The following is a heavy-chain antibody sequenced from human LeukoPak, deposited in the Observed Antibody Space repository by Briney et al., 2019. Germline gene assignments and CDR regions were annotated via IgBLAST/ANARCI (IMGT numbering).Heavy chain of an antibody. V-gene: IGHV4-59*08. CDR2: IYYSGST. J-gene: IGHJ6*02. D-gene: IGHD6-19*01. CDR1: GGSISSYY. CDR3: ARFIGWYSDYYYGMDV. Sequence: SETLSLTCTVSGGSISSYYWSWIRQPPGKGLEWIGYIYYSGSTNHNPSLKSRVTISVDTSKNQFSLKLSSVTAADTAVYYCARFIGWYSDYYYGMDVWGQGTTVTVSS.